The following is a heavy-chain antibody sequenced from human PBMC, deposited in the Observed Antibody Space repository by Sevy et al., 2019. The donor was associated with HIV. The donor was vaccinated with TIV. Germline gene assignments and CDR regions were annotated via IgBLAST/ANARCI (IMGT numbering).Heavy chain of an antibody. CDR3: AKDDGYTINWYPRFVP. D-gene: IGHD6-13*01. J-gene: IGHJ5*02. V-gene: IGHV3-64*01. Sequence: GGSLRLSCAASGFTFSTHAMYWVRQAPGKGLEYVSAISGGGGNTYYGTSVKGRFTISRDNAKNTLYLQMNSLRREDTAVYYCAKDDGYTINWYPRFVPCGQGTLVTVSS. CDR2: ISGGGGNT. CDR1: GFTFSTHA.